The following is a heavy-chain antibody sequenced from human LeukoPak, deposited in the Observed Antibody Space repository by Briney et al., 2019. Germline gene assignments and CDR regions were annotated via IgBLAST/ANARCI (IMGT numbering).Heavy chain of an antibody. CDR1: GFTFSSYE. Sequence: GGSLRLSCAASGFTFSSYEMNWVRQAPGKGLEWVSSISTSSSYIYYADSMKGRFTISRDNAKNSLYLQMNSLRAEDTAVYYCARSFGFGEFDYWGQGTLVTVSS. V-gene: IGHV3-21*01. CDR2: ISTSSSYI. J-gene: IGHJ4*02. CDR3: ARSFGFGEFDY. D-gene: IGHD3-10*01.